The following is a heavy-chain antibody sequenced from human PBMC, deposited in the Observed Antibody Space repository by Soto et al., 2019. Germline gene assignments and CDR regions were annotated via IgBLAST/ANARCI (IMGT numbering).Heavy chain of an antibody. J-gene: IGHJ5*02. CDR2: TYYRSKWYN. CDR1: GDSVSSNSAA. V-gene: IGHV6-1*01. Sequence: SQTLSLTCAISGDSVSSNSAAWNWIRQSPSRGLEWLGRTYYRSKWYNDYAVSVKSRITINPDTSKNQFSLQLNSVTPEDTAVYYCARGDIVVVPAATYNWFDPWGQGTLVTVSS. D-gene: IGHD2-2*01. CDR3: ARGDIVVVPAATYNWFDP.